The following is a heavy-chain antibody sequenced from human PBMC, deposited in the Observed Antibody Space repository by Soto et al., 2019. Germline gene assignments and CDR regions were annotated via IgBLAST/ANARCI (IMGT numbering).Heavy chain of an antibody. J-gene: IGHJ4*02. Sequence: GGSLRLSCSASGFTFSTYAMHWVRQAPGKGLEYIAKIASNGGSTYYADSVKGRFTISRDNSKNTLYLQMSGLRPDDTAVYYCFYDFWSGYSDFDFWGQGTLVTVSS. D-gene: IGHD3-3*01. CDR3: FYDFWSGYSDFDF. CDR2: IASNGGST. V-gene: IGHV3-64D*08. CDR1: GFTFSTYA.